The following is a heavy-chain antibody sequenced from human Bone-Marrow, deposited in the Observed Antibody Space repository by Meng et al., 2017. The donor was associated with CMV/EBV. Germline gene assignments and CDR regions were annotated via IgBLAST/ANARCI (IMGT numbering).Heavy chain of an antibody. J-gene: IGHJ6*02. CDR3: ASPGGSLYYYGMDV. CDR2: IIPMRATT. Sequence: SVKVSCKASGDTFSKYVTSWVRQAPGQGLEWMGGIIPMRATTNYAQRFQGRVTITADKSTATVYMELSSLRSEDTAVYYCASPGGSLYYYGMDVWGQGTTVTVSS. V-gene: IGHV1-69*10. D-gene: IGHD3-16*01. CDR1: GDTFSKYV.